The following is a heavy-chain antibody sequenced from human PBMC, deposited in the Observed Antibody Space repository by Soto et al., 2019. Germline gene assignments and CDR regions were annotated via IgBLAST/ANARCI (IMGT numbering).Heavy chain of an antibody. J-gene: IGHJ3*02. V-gene: IGHV4-59*05. CDR2: IYYSGST. CDR1: GGSISSYY. CDR3: ARVCGTVVVVAAPDDAFDI. Sequence: SETLSLTCTVSGGSISSYYWSWIRQPPGKGLEWIGSIYYSGSTYYNPSLKSRVTISVDTSKNQFSLKLSSVTAADTAVYYCARVCGTVVVVAAPDDAFDIWGQGTMVTVSS. D-gene: IGHD2-15*01.